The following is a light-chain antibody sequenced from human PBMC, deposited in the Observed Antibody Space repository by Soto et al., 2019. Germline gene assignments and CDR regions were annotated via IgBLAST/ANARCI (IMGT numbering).Light chain of an antibody. J-gene: IGLJ1*01. CDR1: SSDVGGYNY. CDR3: SSYRRGSTYV. CDR2: DVT. Sequence: LTQPASVSGSPGQSITVSCTGTSSDVGGYNYVSWYQQHPGKAPRLMIYDVTNRPSGVSDRFSGSKSGNAASLTISGLQAEDEADYYCSSYRRGSTYVFGTGTKVTVL. V-gene: IGLV2-14*03.